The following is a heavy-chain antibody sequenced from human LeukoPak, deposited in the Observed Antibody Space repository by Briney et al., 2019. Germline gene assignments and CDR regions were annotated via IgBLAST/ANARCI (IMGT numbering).Heavy chain of an antibody. D-gene: IGHD1-26*01. J-gene: IGHJ4*02. Sequence: GASVKVSCKASGYTFTSYGISWVRQAPGQGLEWMGWMNPKSGNTGSAQRFQGRVTMTRDTSISTAYMELISLRSEDTAVYYCARVWGAIDYWGQGTLVTVSS. CDR2: MNPKSGNT. CDR1: GYTFTSYG. CDR3: ARVWGAIDY. V-gene: IGHV1-8*02.